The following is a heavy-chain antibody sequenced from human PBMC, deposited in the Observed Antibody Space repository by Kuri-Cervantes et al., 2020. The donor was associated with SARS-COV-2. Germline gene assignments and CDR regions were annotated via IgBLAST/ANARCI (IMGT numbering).Heavy chain of an antibody. CDR2: ISGSGGGT. CDR1: GFTFSNYA. V-gene: IGHV3-23*01. CDR3: AKDRWELPANFYYYGMDV. J-gene: IGHJ6*02. Sequence: GGSLRLSCAASGFTFSNYAMTWVRQAPGKGLEWVSAISGSGGGTNYADSVKGRFTISRDNSKNTLYLQMDSLRAEDTAVYYCAKDRWELPANFYYYGMDVWGQGTTVTVSS. D-gene: IGHD1-26*01.